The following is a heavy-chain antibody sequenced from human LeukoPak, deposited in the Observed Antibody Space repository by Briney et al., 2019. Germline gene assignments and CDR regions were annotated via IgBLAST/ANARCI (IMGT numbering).Heavy chain of an antibody. V-gene: IGHV1-69*05. Sequence: GASVKVSCKASGGTFSSYAISWVRQAPGQGLEWMGGIIPIFGTANYAQKFQGRVTITTDESTSTAYMELSSLRSEDTAVYYCARDAQDSSSWFYYWGQGTLVTVSS. J-gene: IGHJ4*02. CDR1: GGTFSSYA. CDR3: ARDAQDSSSWFYY. D-gene: IGHD6-13*01. CDR2: IIPIFGTA.